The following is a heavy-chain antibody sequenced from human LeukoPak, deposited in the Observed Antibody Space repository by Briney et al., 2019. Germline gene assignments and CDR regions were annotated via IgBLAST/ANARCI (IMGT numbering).Heavy chain of an antibody. CDR2: IYYSGST. V-gene: IGHV4-39*07. CDR3: ANLSIDY. CDR1: GDSISSSSYY. Sequence: PSETLSLTCTVSGDSISSSSYYWGWIRQPPGKGLEWIANIYYSGSTYYNPSLKSRVTISLDTSKNQFSLKLNSVTAADTAVYYCANLSIDYWGQGTLVTVSS. D-gene: IGHD3-16*02. J-gene: IGHJ4*02.